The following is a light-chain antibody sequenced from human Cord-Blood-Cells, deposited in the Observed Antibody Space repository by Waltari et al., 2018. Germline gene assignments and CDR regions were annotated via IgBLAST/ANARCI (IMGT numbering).Light chain of an antibody. V-gene: IGLV2-14*03. CDR2: DVS. CDR3: SSYTSSRTLYV. Sequence: QSALTQPASVSGSPGQSSTISCTGTSSDVGGYNYVSWYQQHPGKAPKLMIYDVSNRPSGVSNRFSGAKSGNTDSLTISGLQSEDEADYYCSSYTSSRTLYVFGTGTKVTV. CDR1: SSDVGGYNY. J-gene: IGLJ1*01.